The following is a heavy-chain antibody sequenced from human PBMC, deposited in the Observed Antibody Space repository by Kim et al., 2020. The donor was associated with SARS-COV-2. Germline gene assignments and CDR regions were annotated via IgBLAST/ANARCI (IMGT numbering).Heavy chain of an antibody. CDR3: ARDTY. Sequence: GGSLRLSCAASGFTFSSYAMHWVRQAPGKGLEWVAVISYDGSNKYYADSVKGRFTISRDNSKNTLYLQMNSLRAEDTAVYYCARDTYWGQGTLVTVSS. CDR1: GFTFSSYA. V-gene: IGHV3-30*04. J-gene: IGHJ4*02. CDR2: ISYDGSNK.